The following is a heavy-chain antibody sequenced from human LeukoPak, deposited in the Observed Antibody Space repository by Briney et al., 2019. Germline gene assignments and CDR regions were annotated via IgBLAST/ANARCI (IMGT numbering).Heavy chain of an antibody. CDR1: GYTFTGYY. CDR3: ARGDGPGTVTTFDY. V-gene: IGHV1-2*02. D-gene: IGHD4-17*01. CDR2: INPNSGGT. Sequence: ASVKVSCKASGYTFTGYYMHWVRQAPGQGLEWMGWINPNSGGTNYAQKFQGRVTMTRDTSISTAYMELSRLRSDDTAVYYCARGDGPGTVTTFDYWGQGTLVTVSS. J-gene: IGHJ4*02.